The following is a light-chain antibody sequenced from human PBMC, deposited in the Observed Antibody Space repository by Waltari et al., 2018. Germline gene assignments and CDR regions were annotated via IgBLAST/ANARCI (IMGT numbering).Light chain of an antibody. CDR2: EAS. J-gene: IGKJ4*01. V-gene: IGKV3-11*01. CDR1: PSVSNF. CDR3: QQRSNWPPLT. Sequence: EIVLTQSPATRSLSPGERATLSCRASPSVSNFLAWYQQKPGQAPRLLIYEASKRATGIPARFSGSGSGTDFTLTISSLEPEDFAVYYCQQRSNWPPLTFGGGTKVEIK.